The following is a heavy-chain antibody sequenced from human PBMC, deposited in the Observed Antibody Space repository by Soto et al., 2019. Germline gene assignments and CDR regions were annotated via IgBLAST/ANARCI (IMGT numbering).Heavy chain of an antibody. CDR1: GGTFSSYA. J-gene: IGHJ4*02. CDR2: IIPIFGTA. V-gene: IGHV1-69*13. CDR3: AVHYGSGSYGDY. Sequence: ASVKVSCKASGGTFSSYAISWVRQAPGQGLEWMGGIIPIFGTANYAQKFQGRVTITADESTSTAYMELSSLRSEDTAVYYCAVHYGSGSYGDYWGQGTLVTVSS. D-gene: IGHD3-10*01.